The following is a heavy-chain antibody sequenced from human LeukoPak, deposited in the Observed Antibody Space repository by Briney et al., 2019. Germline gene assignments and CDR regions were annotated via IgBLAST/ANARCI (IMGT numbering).Heavy chain of an antibody. CDR2: MFYSGST. V-gene: IGHV4-39*01. D-gene: IGHD6-25*01. CDR1: GDSISSRSYY. CDR3: AGRAGPTWYFDY. Sequence: SETLSLTCNVSGDSISSRSYYWGRIRHPPGKGLEWIGSMFYSGSTSYNPSLESRVTISVDTTKNQFSLKLNSVTAADTAVYYCAGRAGPTWYFDYWGQGSLVTVSS. J-gene: IGHJ4*02.